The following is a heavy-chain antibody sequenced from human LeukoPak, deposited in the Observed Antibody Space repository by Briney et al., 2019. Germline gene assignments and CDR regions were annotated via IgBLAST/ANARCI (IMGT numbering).Heavy chain of an antibody. Sequence: SETLSLTCAVYGGSFSGYYWSWIRQPPGKGLEWIGEINHSGSTNYNPSLKSRVTISVDTSKNQFSLKLSSVTAADTAVYYCARRSLGYYYGSGSSPELDYWGQGTLVTVSS. D-gene: IGHD3-10*01. V-gene: IGHV4-34*01. CDR2: INHSGST. J-gene: IGHJ4*02. CDR3: ARRSLGYYYGSGSSPELDY. CDR1: GGSFSGYY.